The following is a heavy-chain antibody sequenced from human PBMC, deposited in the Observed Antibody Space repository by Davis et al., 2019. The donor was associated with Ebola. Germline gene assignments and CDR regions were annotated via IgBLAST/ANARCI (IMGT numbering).Heavy chain of an antibody. CDR2: ISAYNGNT. CDR3: ARDSSGTNYYYYGMDV. CDR1: GYTFNLYG. V-gene: IGHV1-18*04. D-gene: IGHD3-22*01. J-gene: IGHJ6*04. Sequence: AASVKVSCKASGYTFNLYGISWVRQAPGQGLEWMGWISAYNGNTNYAQKLQGRVTMTTDTSTSTAYMELTSLRSDDTAVYYCARDSSGTNYYYYGMDVWGKGTTVIVSS.